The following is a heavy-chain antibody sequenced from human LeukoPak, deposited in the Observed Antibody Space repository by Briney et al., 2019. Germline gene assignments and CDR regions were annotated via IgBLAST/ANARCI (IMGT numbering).Heavy chain of an antibody. CDR2: ISISGSKT. Sequence: GGSLRLSCAASEFDFSSHAMTWVRQAPGKGLEWVSAISISGSKTYYADSVKGRFTISRDNSKNTLYLQMNSLRAEDTAVYYCAKGTGTTFDWFDPWGQGTLVTVSS. V-gene: IGHV3-23*01. D-gene: IGHD1-7*01. CDR1: EFDFSSHA. CDR3: AKGTGTTFDWFDP. J-gene: IGHJ5*02.